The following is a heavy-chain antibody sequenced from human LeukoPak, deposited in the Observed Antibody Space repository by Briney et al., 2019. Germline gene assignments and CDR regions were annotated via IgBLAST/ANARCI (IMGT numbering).Heavy chain of an antibody. CDR1: GFTFSNAW. Sequence: GGSLRLSCAASGFTFSNAWMSWVCQAPGKGLEWVGRIKSKTDGGTTDYAAPVKGRFTISRDDSKNTLYLQMNSLKTEDTAVYYCTTDYSYGSGSYYGSIDYWGQGTLVTVSS. V-gene: IGHV3-15*01. J-gene: IGHJ4*02. D-gene: IGHD3-10*01. CDR2: IKSKTDGGTT. CDR3: TTDYSYGSGSYYGSIDY.